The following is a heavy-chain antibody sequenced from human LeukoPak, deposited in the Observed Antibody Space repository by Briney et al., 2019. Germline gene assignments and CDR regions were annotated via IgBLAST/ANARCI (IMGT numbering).Heavy chain of an antibody. CDR3: ARDDLGYSGSYLGAFDI. V-gene: IGHV4-30-2*01. Sequence: SETLSLTCTVSGGSISSGGYYWSWIRPPPGKGLEWIGYIYHSGSTYYNPSLKSRVTISVDRSKNQFSLKLSSVTAADTAVYYCARDDLGYSGSYLGAFDIWGQGTMVTVSS. CDR2: IYHSGST. J-gene: IGHJ3*02. CDR1: GGSISSGGYY. D-gene: IGHD1-26*01.